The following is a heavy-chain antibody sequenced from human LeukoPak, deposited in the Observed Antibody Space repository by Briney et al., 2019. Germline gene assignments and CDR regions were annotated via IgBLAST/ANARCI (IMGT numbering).Heavy chain of an antibody. CDR2: ISWNSGSI. J-gene: IGHJ4*02. CDR1: GFTFDDYA. D-gene: IGHD1-26*01. CDR3: AKGLYSGSYLDYFDY. V-gene: IGHV3-9*03. Sequence: GGSLRLSCAASGFTFDDYAMHWVRQAPGKGLEWVSGISWNSGSIGHADSVKGRFTISRDNAKNSLYLQMNSLRAEDMALYYCAKGLYSGSYLDYFDYWGQGTLVTVSS.